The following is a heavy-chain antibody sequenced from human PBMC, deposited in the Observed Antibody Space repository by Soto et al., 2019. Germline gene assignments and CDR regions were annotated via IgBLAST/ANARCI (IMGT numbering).Heavy chain of an antibody. CDR2: TYYRSKWYN. D-gene: IGHD5-12*01. Sequence: QVQLQQSGPGLVKPSQTLSLTCAISGDSVSSNNAAWNWIRQSPSGGLEWLGRTYYRSKWYNDYAVSVKSRITINPDTSKNQFSLPMNSVTPEDTAVYYCAREPGYRSEAMDVWGQGTTVTVSS. CDR1: GDSVSSNNAA. J-gene: IGHJ6*02. V-gene: IGHV6-1*01. CDR3: AREPGYRSEAMDV.